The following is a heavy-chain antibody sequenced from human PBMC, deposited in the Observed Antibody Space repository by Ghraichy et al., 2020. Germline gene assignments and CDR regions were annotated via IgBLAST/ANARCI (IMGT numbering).Heavy chain of an antibody. CDR1: GFTFSSYA. Sequence: LSLTCAASGFTFSSYAMSWVRQAPGKGLEWVSAISGSGGSTYYADSVKGRFTISRDNSKNTLYLQMNSLRAEDTAVYYCAKGRAVAGNWAFDYWGQGTLVTVSS. V-gene: IGHV3-23*01. D-gene: IGHD6-19*01. CDR3: AKGRAVAGNWAFDY. J-gene: IGHJ4*02. CDR2: ISGSGGST.